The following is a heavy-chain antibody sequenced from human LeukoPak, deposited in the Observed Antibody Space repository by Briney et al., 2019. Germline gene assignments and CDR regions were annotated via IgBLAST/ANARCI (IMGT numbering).Heavy chain of an antibody. CDR3: ARLSGYYSARFDY. J-gene: IGHJ4*01. CDR2: VHLSGAS. D-gene: IGHD3-22*01. Sequence: SGTLSHTRAVSGGSILTTNWWSWVRQPPGKGLEWIGEVHLSGASNYNPSLKSGVTIPVDTSKNQFSLKLSSVTAADTAVYYCARLSGYYSARFDYSGHRKLFTDSS. V-gene: IGHV4-4*02. CDR1: GGSILTTNW.